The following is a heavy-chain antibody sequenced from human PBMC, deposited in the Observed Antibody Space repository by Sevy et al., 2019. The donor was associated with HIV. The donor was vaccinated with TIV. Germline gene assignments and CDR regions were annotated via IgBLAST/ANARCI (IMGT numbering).Heavy chain of an antibody. CDR1: GFTFSSYA. Sequence: GGSLRLSCAASGFTFSSYAMHWVRQAPGKGLEWVAVISYDGSNKYYADSVKGRFTISRDNSKNTLYLQMNSLRAEDTAVYYCARDSDIVVVVAANPGLFEYWGQGTLVTVSS. CDR3: ARDSDIVVVVAANPGLFEY. V-gene: IGHV3-30*04. CDR2: ISYDGSNK. D-gene: IGHD2-15*01. J-gene: IGHJ4*02.